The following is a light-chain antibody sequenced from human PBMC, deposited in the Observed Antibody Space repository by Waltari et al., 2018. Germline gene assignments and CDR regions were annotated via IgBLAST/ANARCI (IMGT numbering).Light chain of an antibody. V-gene: IGKV4-1*01. Sequence: DIVLTQSPDSLAVSLGERATINCKSSQSVVFSSNNKNYLAWYQQKPGQPPKLLITWASTRESGVPDRFGGSGSETDFTLTISSLQAEDVAVYYCQQCYTFPYTFGQGTKLEIK. CDR1: QSVVFSSNNKNY. J-gene: IGKJ2*01. CDR3: QQCYTFPYT. CDR2: WAS.